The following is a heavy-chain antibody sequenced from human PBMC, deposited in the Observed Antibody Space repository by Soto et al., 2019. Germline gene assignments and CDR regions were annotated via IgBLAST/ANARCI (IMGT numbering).Heavy chain of an antibody. D-gene: IGHD2-2*01. V-gene: IGHV3-23*01. CDR3: AKDLVFGVVVPADMPCWFDP. CDR2: IRGDGGST. CDR1: GFTFSSHG. J-gene: IGHJ5*02. Sequence: GGSLRLSCAASGFTFSSHGMHPVRQAPGKGLEWVSAIRGDGGSTYYADSVKGRFTISRDNSKNTLYLQMNSLRAEDTAVHYCAKDLVFGVVVPADMPCWFDPWGQGTLVTVSS.